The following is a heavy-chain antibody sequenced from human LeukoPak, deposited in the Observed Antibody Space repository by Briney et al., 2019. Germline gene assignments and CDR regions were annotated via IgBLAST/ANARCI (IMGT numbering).Heavy chain of an antibody. Sequence: GGSLRLSCAASGFTFSSYAMSWVRQAPGKGLEWVSDISGSGGSTYYADSVKGRFTISRDNSKNTLYLQTNSLRADDTAVYHCAKHSLSYGYRGWFDPWGQGTLVTVSS. V-gene: IGHV3-23*01. D-gene: IGHD5-18*01. J-gene: IGHJ5*02. CDR1: GFTFSSYA. CDR3: AKHSLSYGYRGWFDP. CDR2: ISGSGGST.